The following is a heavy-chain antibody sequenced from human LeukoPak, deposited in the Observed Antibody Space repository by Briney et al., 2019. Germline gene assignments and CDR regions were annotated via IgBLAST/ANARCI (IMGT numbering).Heavy chain of an antibody. J-gene: IGHJ4*02. CDR2: IRSSTTYI. Sequence: GGSLRLSCVASGFTFSSHTMNWVRQAPGKGLEWVSSIRSSTTYIYYADSVKGRFTLSRDNAKNSLYLQMNSLRAEDTAVYYCARERYHDSSLDYWGQGILVTVSS. V-gene: IGHV3-21*01. CDR3: ARERYHDSSLDY. D-gene: IGHD3-22*01. CDR1: GFTFSSHT.